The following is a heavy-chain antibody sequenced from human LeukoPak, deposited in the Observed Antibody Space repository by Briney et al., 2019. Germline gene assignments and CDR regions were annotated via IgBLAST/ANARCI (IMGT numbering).Heavy chain of an antibody. Sequence: PGGSLRLFFSASGFTFSSYAMHWVRQAPGKGLEYVSAISSNGGSTYYADSVKGRFTISRDNSKNTLYLQMSSLRAEDTAVYYCVKALDTAMVAFDYWGQGTLVTVSS. V-gene: IGHV3-64D*06. CDR1: GFTFSSYA. D-gene: IGHD5-18*01. CDR3: VKALDTAMVAFDY. J-gene: IGHJ4*02. CDR2: ISSNGGST.